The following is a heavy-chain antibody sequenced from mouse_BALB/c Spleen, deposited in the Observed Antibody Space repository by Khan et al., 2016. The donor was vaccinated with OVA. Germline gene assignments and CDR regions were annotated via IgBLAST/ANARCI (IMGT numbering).Heavy chain of an antibody. J-gene: IGHJ3*01. D-gene: IGHD3-2*02. CDR2: IYPGSGYT. V-gene: IGHV1-77*01. CDR3: ARAGYGGFAY. CDR1: GYTFTDFL. Sequence: QVQLKQSGPDLVKPGASVKMSCKAAGYTFTDFLISWVKQRPGQGLEWIGEIYPGSGYTYYNEKFRGKAILTSDKSSNTAYMQLNSLTSEDSAAYFCARAGYGGFAYWGQGALVTVSA.